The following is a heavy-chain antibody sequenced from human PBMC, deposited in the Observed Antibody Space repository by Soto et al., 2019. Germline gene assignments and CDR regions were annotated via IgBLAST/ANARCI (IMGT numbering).Heavy chain of an antibody. D-gene: IGHD6-6*01. CDR1: GGSISSYY. J-gene: IGHJ5*02. V-gene: IGHV4-59*01. CDR2: IYYSGST. Sequence: SETLSLTCTVSGGSISSYYWSWIRQPPGKGLEWIGYIYYSGSTNYNPSLKSRVTISVDTSKNQFSLKLSSVTAADTAVYYCARAKYSSSFWFDPWGQGTLVTVSS. CDR3: ARAKYSSSFWFDP.